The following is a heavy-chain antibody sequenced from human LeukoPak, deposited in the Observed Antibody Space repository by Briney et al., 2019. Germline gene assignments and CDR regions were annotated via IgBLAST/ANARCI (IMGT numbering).Heavy chain of an antibody. CDR2: ISSSGSTI. CDR1: GFTFSSYE. V-gene: IGHV3-48*03. J-gene: IGHJ4*02. D-gene: IGHD3-3*01. Sequence: GGSLRLSCAASGFTFSSYEMNWVHQAPGKGLEWVSYISSSGSTIYYADSVKGRFTISRDNAKNSLYLQMNSLRAEDTAVYYCASSYYDFWSGYSLSYYFDYWGQGTLVTVSS. CDR3: ASSYYDFWSGYSLSYYFDY.